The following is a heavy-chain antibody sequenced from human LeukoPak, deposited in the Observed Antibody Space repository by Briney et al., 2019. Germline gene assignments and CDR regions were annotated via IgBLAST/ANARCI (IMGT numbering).Heavy chain of an antibody. CDR3: ARDVGASAPDAFDI. CDR2: ISSSSNYI. CDR1: GFTFSTYN. J-gene: IGHJ3*02. Sequence: GGSLRLSCAASGFTFSTYNMNWVRQAPGEGREWVSSISSSSNYISYDASVKGRFTISRDNAKNSLYLQMNSLRAEDTDVYYCARDVGASAPDAFDIWGQGTMVTVSS. D-gene: IGHD1-26*01. V-gene: IGHV3-21*01.